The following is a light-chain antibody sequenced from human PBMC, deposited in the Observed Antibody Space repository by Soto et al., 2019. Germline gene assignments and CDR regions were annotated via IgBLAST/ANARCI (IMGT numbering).Light chain of an antibody. J-gene: IGKJ1*01. CDR2: GTS. Sequence: IVLTQSPGTLSLSPGDRATLSCRASQSVGTLYLAWYQQKPGQAPRLLISGTSTRATGIPDRFSGSASGTDFTLTISRLEPEDSGTYYCQHPKWAFGQGTTVEI. CDR3: QHPKWA. CDR1: QSVGTLY. V-gene: IGKV3-20*01.